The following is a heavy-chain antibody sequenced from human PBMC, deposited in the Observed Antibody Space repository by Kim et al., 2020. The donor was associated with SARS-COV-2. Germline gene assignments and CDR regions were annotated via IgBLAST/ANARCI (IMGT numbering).Heavy chain of an antibody. D-gene: IGHD3-22*01. CDR1: GGSFSGYY. J-gene: IGHJ4*02. Sequence: SETLSLTCAVYGGSFSGYYWSWIRQPPGKGLEWIGEINHSGSTNYNPSLKSRVTISVDTSKNQFSLKLSSVTAADTAVYYCARGKLIGLDSSWTFDYWGQGTLVTVSS. V-gene: IGHV4-34*01. CDR3: ARGKLIGLDSSWTFDY. CDR2: INHSGST.